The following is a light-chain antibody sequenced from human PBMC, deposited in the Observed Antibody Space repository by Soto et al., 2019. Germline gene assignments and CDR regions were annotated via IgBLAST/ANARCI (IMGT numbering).Light chain of an antibody. Sequence: MVRTLCPVMLSQSPRERATLSCRASQNVANYLDWYQQKPGQAPRLLIYESSNRATGIAARFSGSGSGTDFTLTISSLEPEDFAVYYCQQRSNWPQTFGQGTKVDI. V-gene: IGKV3-11*01. CDR1: QNVANY. CDR2: ESS. CDR3: QQRSNWPQT. J-gene: IGKJ1*01.